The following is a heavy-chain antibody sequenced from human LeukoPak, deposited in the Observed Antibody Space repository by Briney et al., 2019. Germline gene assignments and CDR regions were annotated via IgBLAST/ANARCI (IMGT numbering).Heavy chain of an antibody. CDR1: GFTVSSNY. Sequence: PGGSLRLSCAASGFTVSSNYMIWVRQAPGKGLEWVSVIYSGGSTYYADSVKGRLTISRHNSKNTLYLQMNSLRAEDTAVYYCAGTMIVVDAFDIWGQGTMVTVSS. V-gene: IGHV3-53*04. CDR3: AGTMIVVDAFDI. CDR2: IYSGGST. D-gene: IGHD3-22*01. J-gene: IGHJ3*02.